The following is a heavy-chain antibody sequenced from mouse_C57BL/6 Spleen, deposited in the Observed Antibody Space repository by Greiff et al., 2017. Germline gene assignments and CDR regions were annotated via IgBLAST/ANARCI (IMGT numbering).Heavy chain of an antibody. V-gene: IGHV1-76*01. CDR3: ARRERGGYYDY. Sequence: QVQLQQSGAELVRPGASVKLSCKASGYTFTDYYINWVKQRPGQGLEWIARIYPGSGNTYYNEKFKGKATLTAEKSSSTAYMQLSSLTSEDSAVYFCARRERGGYYDYWGQGTTLTVSS. J-gene: IGHJ2*01. D-gene: IGHD2-3*01. CDR2: IYPGSGNT. CDR1: GYTFTDYY.